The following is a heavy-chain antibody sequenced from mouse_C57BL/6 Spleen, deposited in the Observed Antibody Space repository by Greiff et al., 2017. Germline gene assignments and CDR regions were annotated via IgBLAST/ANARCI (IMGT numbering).Heavy chain of an antibody. CDR3: ARGPTTVVENVDV. V-gene: IGHV1-81*01. CDR1: GYTFTSYG. J-gene: IGHJ1*03. D-gene: IGHD1-1*01. CDR2: IYPRSGNT. Sequence: VKLVESGAELARPGASVKLSCKASGYTFTSYGISWVKQRTGQGLEWIGEIYPRSGNTYYNEKFKGKATLTADKSSSTAYMELRSLTSEDSAVYFCARGPTTVVENVDVWGTGTTVTVSS.